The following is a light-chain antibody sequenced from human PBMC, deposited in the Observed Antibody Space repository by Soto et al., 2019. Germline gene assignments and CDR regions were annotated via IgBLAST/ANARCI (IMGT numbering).Light chain of an antibody. CDR2: EVS. V-gene: IGLV2-23*02. CDR1: SSDVGSYNV. Sequence: QSALTQPASVSGSPGQSITISCTGTSSDVGSYNVVSWYQQYPGKAPKLMIYEVSKRPSGISNRFSGSKSGNTASLTISGLQAEDEADYYCCSYAGSSTFYVFGAGTKLTVL. J-gene: IGLJ1*01. CDR3: CSYAGSSTFYV.